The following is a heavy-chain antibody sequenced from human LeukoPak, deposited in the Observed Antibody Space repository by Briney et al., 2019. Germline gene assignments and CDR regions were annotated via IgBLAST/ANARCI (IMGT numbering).Heavy chain of an antibody. J-gene: IGHJ3*02. V-gene: IGHV1-2*02. CDR3: ARDSVQLAYDAFDI. Sequence: AASVKVSCKASGYTFTGYYMHWVRQAPGQGLEWMGWINPNSGGTNYAQKLQGRVTMTTDTSTSTAYMELRSLRSDDTAVYYCARDSVQLAYDAFDIWGQGTMVTVSS. CDR1: GYTFTGYY. D-gene: IGHD3-10*01. CDR2: INPNSGGT.